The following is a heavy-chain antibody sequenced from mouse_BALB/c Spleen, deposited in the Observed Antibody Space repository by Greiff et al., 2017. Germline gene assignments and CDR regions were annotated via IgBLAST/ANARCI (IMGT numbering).Heavy chain of an antibody. D-gene: IGHD2-1*01. Sequence: VQLVESGAELVRPGTSVKVSCKASGYAFTNYLIEWVKQRPGQGLEWIGVINPGSGGTNYNEKFKGKATLTADKSSSTAYMQLSSLTSDDSAVYFCARRDGNWGTNYFDYWGQGTTLTVSS. CDR2: INPGSGGT. CDR3: ARRDGNWGTNYFDY. V-gene: IGHV1-54*01. J-gene: IGHJ2*01. CDR1: GYAFTNYL.